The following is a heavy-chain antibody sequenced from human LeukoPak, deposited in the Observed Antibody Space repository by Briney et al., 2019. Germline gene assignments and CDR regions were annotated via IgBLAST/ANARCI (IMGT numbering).Heavy chain of an antibody. V-gene: IGHV4-59*10. Sequence: PSETLSLTCAVYGGSFSGYYWSWIRQPAGKGLEWIGRIYADGRTDYNPSLKSRVTVSADTSKNHFSLRLNSVTAADTAVYYCARENWGFFDYWGQGTLVTVSS. J-gene: IGHJ4*02. CDR2: IYADGRT. CDR1: GGSFSGYY. D-gene: IGHD3-16*01. CDR3: ARENWGFFDY.